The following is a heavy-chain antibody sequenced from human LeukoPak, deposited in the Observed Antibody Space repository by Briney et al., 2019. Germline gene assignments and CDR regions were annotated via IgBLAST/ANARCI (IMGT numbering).Heavy chain of an antibody. D-gene: IGHD4-17*01. CDR1: GFTFSKYG. V-gene: IGHV3-30*02. J-gene: IGHJ4*02. CDR3: ARGDTVTSIDY. CDR2: TRFDGSTK. Sequence: GGSLRLSCASSGFTFSKYGMHWFRQAPGKGLEWVAFTRFDGSTKYYRDSVKGRFTVSGDNAKNTLYLQMNSLRAEDTAVFYCARGDTVTSIDYWGQGTLVIVSS.